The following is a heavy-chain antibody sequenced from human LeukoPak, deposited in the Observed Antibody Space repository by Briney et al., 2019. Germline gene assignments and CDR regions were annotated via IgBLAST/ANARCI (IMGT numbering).Heavy chain of an antibody. Sequence: GGSLRLSCAASGFIFSNYGMNWVRQAPGKGLEWVAAISASGSATSYADSVRGRFTISRDNSKNTLYLQMNSLRAEDTAVYYCARDGTDYGDYFSQGTLVTVSS. CDR3: ARDGTDYGDY. CDR1: GFIFSNYG. J-gene: IGHJ4*02. CDR2: ISASGSAT. V-gene: IGHV3-23*01.